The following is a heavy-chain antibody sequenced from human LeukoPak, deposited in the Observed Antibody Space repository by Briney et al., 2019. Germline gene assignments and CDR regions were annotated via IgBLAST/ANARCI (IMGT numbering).Heavy chain of an antibody. CDR1: GFTFDDYA. V-gene: IGHV3-20*04. CDR3: ARVKGSGYRNSIDY. CDR2: INWNGGST. D-gene: IGHD3-3*01. J-gene: IGHJ4*02. Sequence: GGSLRLSCAASGFTFDDYAMNWVRQAPGKGLEWVSGINWNGGSTYYRDSVKGRFTISRDNAKNSLYLQMNSLRAGDTASYYCARVKGSGYRNSIDYWGQGPLVTVSS.